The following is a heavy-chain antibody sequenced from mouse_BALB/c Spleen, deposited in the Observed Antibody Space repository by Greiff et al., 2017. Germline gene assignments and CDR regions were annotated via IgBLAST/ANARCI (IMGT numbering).Heavy chain of an antibody. CDR3: ARDGPWFAY. D-gene: IGHD1-2*01. Sequence: VQLQQSGAELMKPGASVKISCKATGYTFSSYWIEWVKQRPGHGLEWIGEILPGSGSTNYNEKFKGKATFTADTSSNTAYMQLSSLTSEDSAVYYCARDGPWFAYWGQGTLVTVSA. V-gene: IGHV1-9*01. CDR2: ILPGSGST. J-gene: IGHJ3*01. CDR1: GYTFSSYW.